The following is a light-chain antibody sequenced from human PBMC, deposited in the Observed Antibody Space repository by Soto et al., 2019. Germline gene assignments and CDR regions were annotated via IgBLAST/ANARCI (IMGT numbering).Light chain of an antibody. CDR1: SSDIGAYDY. Sequence: QSALAQPASVSGSPGQSIAISCTGTSSDIGAYDYVSWYQQFPGKPPKLIIYEVSHRPSGVSDRFSGSKSVNTATLTISRLQAEDEADYYCSSYTSSSTRVLGTGTKVTVL. CDR3: SSYTSSSTRV. J-gene: IGLJ1*01. CDR2: EVS. V-gene: IGLV2-14*03.